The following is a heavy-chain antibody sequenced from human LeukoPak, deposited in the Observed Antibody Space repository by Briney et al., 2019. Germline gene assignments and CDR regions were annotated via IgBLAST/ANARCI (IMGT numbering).Heavy chain of an antibody. CDR3: VKGRCSGSSCYGGDY. D-gene: IGHD2-2*01. CDR2: ITSNGGST. Sequence: GGSLRLSCSASGFTFSSYAMNWVRRAPGKGLEYVSAITSNGGSTYYADSVKGRFTISRDNSKDTLYLQMSSLRAEDTAVYYCVKGRCSGSSCYGGDYWGQGTLVTVSS. V-gene: IGHV3-64D*06. CDR1: GFTFSSYA. J-gene: IGHJ4*02.